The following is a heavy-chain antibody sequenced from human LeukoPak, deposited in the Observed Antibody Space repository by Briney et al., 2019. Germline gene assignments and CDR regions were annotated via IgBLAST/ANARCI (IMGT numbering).Heavy chain of an antibody. CDR1: GGTFSSYA. CDR3: ERSVVPAAYYYYYMDV. CDR2: IIPIFGTA. Sequence: GASVQVSCKASGGTFSSYAISWVRPAPGQGLAWMGGIIPIFGTANYAQKFQGRVTITTDESTSTAYMELSSLRSEDTAVYYCERSVVPAAYYYYYMDVWGKGTTVTVSS. V-gene: IGHV1-69*05. D-gene: IGHD2-2*01. J-gene: IGHJ6*03.